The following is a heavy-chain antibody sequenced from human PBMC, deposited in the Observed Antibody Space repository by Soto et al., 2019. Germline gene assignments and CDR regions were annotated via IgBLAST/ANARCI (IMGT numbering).Heavy chain of an antibody. CDR3: ARSQGSSTSLDIYYYYYYGMDA. J-gene: IGHJ6*02. CDR2: IIPISGTA. D-gene: IGHD2-2*01. Sequence: QVQLVQSGAEVKKPGSSVKVSCKASGGTFSSYAISWVRQAPGQGLEWMGGIIPISGTANYAQKFQGRVTITADESTSTAYMELSSLRSEDTAVYYCARSQGSSTSLDIYYYYYYGMDAWGQGTRVTVSS. CDR1: GGTFSSYA. V-gene: IGHV1-69*01.